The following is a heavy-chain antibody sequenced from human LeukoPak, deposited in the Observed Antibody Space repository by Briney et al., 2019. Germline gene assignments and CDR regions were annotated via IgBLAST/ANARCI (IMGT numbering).Heavy chain of an antibody. Sequence: SETLSLTCTVSGGSISSGGYYWSWSRQHPGKGVEWIGYIYYSGSTYYNPSLKSRVTISVDTSKNQFSLKLSSVTAADTAVYYCARGKLYNWNFHAFDIWGQGTMVTVSS. J-gene: IGHJ3*02. CDR3: ARGKLYNWNFHAFDI. CDR1: GGSISSGGYY. V-gene: IGHV4-31*03. CDR2: IYYSGST. D-gene: IGHD1-7*01.